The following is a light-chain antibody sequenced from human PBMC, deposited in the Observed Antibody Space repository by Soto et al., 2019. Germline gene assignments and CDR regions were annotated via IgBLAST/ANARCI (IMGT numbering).Light chain of an antibody. J-gene: IGLJ1*01. V-gene: IGLV2-14*01. CDR1: SSDFGGYNY. CDR2: EVT. Sequence: QSALTQPASVSWSPGQSITISCTGTSSDFGGYNYVSWYQQHPGKAPKLMIYEVTNRPSGVSNLFSGSKSGNTASLTISGLQAEDEADSYCSSYTSSNTVYVFGTGTKVTV. CDR3: SSYTSSNTVYV.